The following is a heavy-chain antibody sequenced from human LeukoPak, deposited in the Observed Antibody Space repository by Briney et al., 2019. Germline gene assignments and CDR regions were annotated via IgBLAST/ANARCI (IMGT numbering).Heavy chain of an antibody. CDR3: AKSLDYDGGVLWALPPY. CDR2: IRGSGTVT. D-gene: IGHD3-22*01. Sequence: QPGGSLRPSCAASGFTFTSYAMSWVRQPPGKGLEWVSVIRGSGTVTYFADSVKGRFTVSRDNSKNTLYLQMSSLRAEGTAIYYCAKSLDYDGGVLWALPPYWGQGTLVTVSS. CDR1: GFTFTSYA. V-gene: IGHV3-23*01. J-gene: IGHJ4*02.